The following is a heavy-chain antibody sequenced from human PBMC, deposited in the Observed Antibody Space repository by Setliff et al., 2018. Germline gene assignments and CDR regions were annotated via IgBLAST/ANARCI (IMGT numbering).Heavy chain of an antibody. V-gene: IGHV1-18*01. CDR3: VRDAGWQYDDYAGVYFPH. D-gene: IGHD4-17*01. Sequence: ASVKVSCKTSGFRFTSFGFSWVRQAPGQGLEWMGRISPYSGESNYAQKFQDRLTVTADTSTKTTYMDLRSLTSDDTAVYYCVRDAGWQYDDYAGVYFPHWGQGTLVTVSS. CDR2: ISPYSGES. J-gene: IGHJ1*01. CDR1: GFRFTSFG.